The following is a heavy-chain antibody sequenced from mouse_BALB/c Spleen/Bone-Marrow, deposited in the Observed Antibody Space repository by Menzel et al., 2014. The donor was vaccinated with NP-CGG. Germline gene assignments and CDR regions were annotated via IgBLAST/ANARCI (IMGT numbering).Heavy chain of an antibody. J-gene: IGHJ3*01. D-gene: IGHD2-3*01. Sequence: VQLQESGAELVRPGASVKLSCKASGYTFTSYWINWVKQRPGQGLEWIGNIYPSDSYTNYNQKFKDKATLTVDKSSSTAYMQLSSPTSEDSAVYYCTRGDGSFAYWGQGTLVTVSA. CDR1: GYTFTSYW. CDR2: IYPSDSYT. V-gene: IGHV1-69*02. CDR3: TRGDGSFAY.